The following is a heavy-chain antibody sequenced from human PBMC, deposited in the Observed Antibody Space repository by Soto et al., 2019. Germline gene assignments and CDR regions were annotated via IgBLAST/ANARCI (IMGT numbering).Heavy chain of an antibody. D-gene: IGHD3-9*01. V-gene: IGHV4-30-4*01. CDR1: GGSISSGDYY. CDR2: IYYSGST. Sequence: PSETLSLTCTVSGGSISSGDYYWSWIRQPPGKGLEWIGYIYYSGSTYYNPSLKSRVTISVDTSKNQFSLKLSSVTAADTAVYYCAREHYDILTGYYPGGDWFDPWGQGTLVTVSS. J-gene: IGHJ5*02. CDR3: AREHYDILTGYYPGGDWFDP.